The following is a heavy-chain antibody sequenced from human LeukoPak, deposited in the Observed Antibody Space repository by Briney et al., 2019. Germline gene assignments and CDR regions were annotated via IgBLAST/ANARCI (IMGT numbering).Heavy chain of an antibody. CDR1: GGSISSYY. CDR2: IYYSGST. CDR3: ARIRAPQYYFDY. Sequence: PSETLSLTCTVSGGSISSYYWSWIRQPPGKGLEWIGYIYYSGSTNYNPSLKSRVTISVDTSKNQFSLKLSSVTAADTAVYYCARIRAPQYYFDYWGQGTLVTVSS. J-gene: IGHJ4*02. V-gene: IGHV4-59*12.